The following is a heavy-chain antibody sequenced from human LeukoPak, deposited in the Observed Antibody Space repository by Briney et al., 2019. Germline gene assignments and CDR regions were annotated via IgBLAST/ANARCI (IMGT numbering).Heavy chain of an antibody. CDR3: AKDRRFGELEDY. J-gene: IGHJ4*02. D-gene: IGHD3-10*01. Sequence: GGSLRLSCAASGFTFSSYGMHWVRQAPGKGREWVAVISYDRSNKYYADSVKGRFTISRDNSKNTLYLQMNSLRADDTAVYYCAKDRRFGELEDYWGQGTLVTVSS. V-gene: IGHV3-30*18. CDR2: ISYDRSNK. CDR1: GFTFSSYG.